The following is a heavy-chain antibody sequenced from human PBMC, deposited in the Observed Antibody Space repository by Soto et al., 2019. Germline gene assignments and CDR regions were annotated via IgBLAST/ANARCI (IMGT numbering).Heavy chain of an antibody. CDR2: VYNSGST. V-gene: IGHV4-61*01. J-gene: IGHJ2*01. CDR1: GGSVSGGSYC. Sequence: QVQLQESGPGLVKPSETLSLTCTVSGGSVSGGSYCWSWIRQPPGKGLECIGYVYNSGSTTYYPSLKSGVTVSVDTSKNQFSLGLSSVTGADTAVYYCARVPLPTYFDLWGRGTLVTVSS. CDR3: ARVPLPTYFDL.